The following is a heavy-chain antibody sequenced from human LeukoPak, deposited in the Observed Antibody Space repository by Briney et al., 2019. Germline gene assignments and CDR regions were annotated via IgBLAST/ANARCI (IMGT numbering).Heavy chain of an antibody. J-gene: IGHJ4*02. CDR1: GYTFINYG. Sequence: ASVKVSCKASGYTFINYGISWVRQAPGQGLEWMGCVSTEKGNTNYEQNFQGRVTMTTDTSTSTAYMELGSLTSDDTAVYYCVRDRDWNLDYWGQGTLVTVSS. CDR2: VSTEKGNT. D-gene: IGHD1-1*01. CDR3: VRDRDWNLDY. V-gene: IGHV1-18*01.